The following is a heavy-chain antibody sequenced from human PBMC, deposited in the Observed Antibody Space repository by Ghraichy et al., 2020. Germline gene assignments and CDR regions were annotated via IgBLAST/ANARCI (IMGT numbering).Heavy chain of an antibody. D-gene: IGHD2-21*01. Sequence: GGSLRLSCVGSGFTFGSYSMNWVRQSPGKGLEWVSYITSRSSFISYADSVKGRFTISRDNAQNSLFLQMNSLRDEDTAVYYCAIGSRVVRFYYYDGMDVWGQGTTVTVSS. CDR1: GFTFGSYS. V-gene: IGHV3-48*02. CDR3: AIGSRVVRFYYYDGMDV. J-gene: IGHJ6*02. CDR2: ITSRSSFI.